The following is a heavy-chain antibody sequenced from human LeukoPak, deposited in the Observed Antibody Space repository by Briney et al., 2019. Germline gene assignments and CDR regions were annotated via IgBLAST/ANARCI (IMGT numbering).Heavy chain of an antibody. J-gene: IGHJ3*02. Sequence: PGGSLRLSCAASGFTLSTYWMHWVRQAPGKGLVWVSRISSDGSSTNYADSVKGRFTISRDNAKNTLYLQMNSLRAEDTAVYYCARGGAYYYESTHAFDIWGQGTMVTVSS. V-gene: IGHV3-74*01. CDR2: ISSDGSST. CDR1: GFTLSTYW. CDR3: ARGGAYYYESTHAFDI. D-gene: IGHD3-22*01.